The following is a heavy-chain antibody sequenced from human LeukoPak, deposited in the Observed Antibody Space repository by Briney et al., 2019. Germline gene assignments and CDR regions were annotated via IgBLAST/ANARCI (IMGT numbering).Heavy chain of an antibody. V-gene: IGHV3-30*04. D-gene: IGHD4-17*01. CDR1: GFTFSSYA. Sequence: PGGSLRLSCAASGFTFSSYAMHWVRQAPGEGLEWVAVISFDGSNEYYADSVKGRFTISRDNSKNTLSLQMNGLRPEDTAVYYCARVGTVTNFDYWGQGTLVTVSS. CDR3: ARVGTVTNFDY. J-gene: IGHJ4*02. CDR2: ISFDGSNE.